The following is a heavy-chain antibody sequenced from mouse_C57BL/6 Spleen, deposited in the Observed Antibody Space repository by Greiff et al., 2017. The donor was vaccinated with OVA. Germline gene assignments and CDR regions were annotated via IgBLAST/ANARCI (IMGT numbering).Heavy chain of an antibody. CDR3: ARAIWDYAKDY. D-gene: IGHD4-1*01. CDR2: IWRGGST. CDR1: GFSLTSYG. V-gene: IGHV2-5*01. Sequence: VQLQQSGPGLVKPSQSLSITCTASGFSLTSYGVHWVRQSPGKGLEWMGVIWRGGSTAYNAPFMSRQSITKDNSKSQVFCKMNSLQADDTAIYYCARAIWDYAKDYWGQGTSVTVSA. J-gene: IGHJ4*01.